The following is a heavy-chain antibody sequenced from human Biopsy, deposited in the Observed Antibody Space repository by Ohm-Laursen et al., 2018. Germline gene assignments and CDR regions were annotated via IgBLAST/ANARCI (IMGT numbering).Heavy chain of an antibody. CDR2: IYYDGIT. V-gene: IGHV4-38-2*01. CDR3: VRVAGGYAYYYGMDV. J-gene: IGHJ6*02. Sequence: SQTLSLTCAVSGYSVTNDYYWGWIRQPPGKGLEWIGNIYYDGITYYNPSLKSRVAMSVDTSKNQFSLRLISVTAADTAVYYCVRVAGGYAYYYGMDVWGQGTTVMVSS. D-gene: IGHD5-12*01. CDR1: GYSVTNDYY.